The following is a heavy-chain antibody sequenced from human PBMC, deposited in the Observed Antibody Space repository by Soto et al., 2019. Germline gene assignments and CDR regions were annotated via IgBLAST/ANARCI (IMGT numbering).Heavy chain of an antibody. Sequence: QVQLMQSGAEVKKPGASVKVSCKASGYTFTSYDINWVRQATGQGLEWMGWMNPNSGNTGYAQKFQGRVTMTRNTSISTAYMELSSLRSEDTAVYYCARAGGITGTTGYWYFDLWGRGTLVTVSS. J-gene: IGHJ2*01. CDR3: ARAGGITGTTGYWYFDL. D-gene: IGHD1-7*01. CDR2: MNPNSGNT. CDR1: GYTFTSYD. V-gene: IGHV1-8*01.